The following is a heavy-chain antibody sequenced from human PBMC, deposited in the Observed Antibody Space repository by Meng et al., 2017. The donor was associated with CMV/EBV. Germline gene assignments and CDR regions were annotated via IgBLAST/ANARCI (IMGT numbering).Heavy chain of an antibody. V-gene: IGHV1-69*05. J-gene: IGHJ6*02. CDR2: IIPIFGSA. CDR1: GGTFSSYA. CDR3: ARGLPSPTIFGVATNYYYYYGMDV. D-gene: IGHD3-3*01. Sequence: SVKVSCKASGGTFSSYAISWVRQAPGQGLEWMGGIIPIFGSANYAQKFQGRVTITTDESTSTAYMELSSLRSEDTAVYYCARGLPSPTIFGVATNYYYYYGMDVWGQGTMVTVSS.